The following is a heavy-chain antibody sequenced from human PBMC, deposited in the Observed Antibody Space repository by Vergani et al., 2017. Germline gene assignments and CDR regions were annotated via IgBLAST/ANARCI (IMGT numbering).Heavy chain of an antibody. Sequence: QITLKESGPTLVKPTQTLTLTCTFSGFSLSTSGVGVGWIRQPPGKALEWLALIYWNDDKRYSPSLKSRLTITKDTSKNQVVLTMTNMDPVDTATYYCAHTGYSSSWYSAGNYYYYYGMDVWGQGTTVTVSS. V-gene: IGHV2-5*01. D-gene: IGHD6-13*01. CDR3: AHTGYSSSWYSAGNYYYYYGMDV. J-gene: IGHJ6*02. CDR2: IYWNDDK. CDR1: GFSLSTSGVG.